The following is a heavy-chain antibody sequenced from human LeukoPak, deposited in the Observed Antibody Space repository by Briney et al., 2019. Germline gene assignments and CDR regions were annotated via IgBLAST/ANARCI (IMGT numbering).Heavy chain of an antibody. V-gene: IGHV7-4-1*02. CDR1: GYTFTSYA. Sequence: GASVKVSCKASGYTFTSYAMNWVRQAPGQGLEWMGWINTNTGNPTYAQGFTGRFVFSLDTSVSTAYLQISSLKAEDTAVYYCARVIEGGAGYSYVTYYYYMDVWGKGTSVTVS. CDR2: INTNTGNP. J-gene: IGHJ6*03. D-gene: IGHD5-18*01. CDR3: ARVIEGGAGYSYVTYYYYMDV.